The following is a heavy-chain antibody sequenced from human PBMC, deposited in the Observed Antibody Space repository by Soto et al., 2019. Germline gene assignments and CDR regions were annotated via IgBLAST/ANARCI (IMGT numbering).Heavy chain of an antibody. CDR2: ISSSSTI. CDR3: ARDAVTY. Sequence: PGGSLRLSCAASGFTFSSYSMNWVRQAPGKGLEWVSYISSSSTIYYADSVKGRFTISRDNAKNSLYLQMNSLRAEDTAVYYCARDAVTYWGQGTLVTVSS. CDR1: GFTFSSYS. D-gene: IGHD4-17*01. J-gene: IGHJ4*02. V-gene: IGHV3-48*01.